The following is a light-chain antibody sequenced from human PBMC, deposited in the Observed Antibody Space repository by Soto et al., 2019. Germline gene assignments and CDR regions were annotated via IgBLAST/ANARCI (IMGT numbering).Light chain of an antibody. Sequence: EVVLTQSPGTLSLSPGERATLSCRASQSVTSTYLAWYQQKPGQAPRLLIYGASNRATGIPDRFSGSGSGTDFTLTISRLEPEDFALYYCQQYGSSPEITFGPGTKVEIK. V-gene: IGKV3-20*01. CDR1: QSVTSTY. CDR3: QQYGSSPEIT. J-gene: IGKJ3*01. CDR2: GAS.